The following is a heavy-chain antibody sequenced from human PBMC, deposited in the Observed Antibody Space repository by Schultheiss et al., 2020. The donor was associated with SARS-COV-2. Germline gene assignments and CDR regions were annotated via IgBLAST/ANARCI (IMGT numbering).Heavy chain of an antibody. CDR1: GFTFSSYG. D-gene: IGHD3-10*01. Sequence: GGSLRLSCAASGFTFSSYGMHWVRQAPGKGLEWVSAISGSGGSTYYADSVKGRFTISRDNAKNSLYLQMNSLRAEDTAVYYCARRYDGPRSNWFDPWGQGTLVTVSS. CDR2: ISGSGGST. CDR3: ARRYDGPRSNWFDP. J-gene: IGHJ5*02. V-gene: IGHV3-21*01.